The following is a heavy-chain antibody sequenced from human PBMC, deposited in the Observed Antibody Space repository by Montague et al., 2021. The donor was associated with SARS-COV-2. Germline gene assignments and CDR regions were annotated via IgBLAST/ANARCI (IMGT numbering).Heavy chain of an antibody. CDR3: ARASGKKTIFGVVISYFDY. CDR1: GGSISSGGYY. Sequence: TLSLTCTVSGGSISSGGYYWSWIRQHSGKGLEWIGYIYYSGSTYYNPSLKSRVTISVDTSKNQFSLKLSSVTAADTAVSYCARASGKKTIFGVVISYFDYWGQGTLVTVSS. J-gene: IGHJ4*02. D-gene: IGHD3-3*01. CDR2: IYYSGST. V-gene: IGHV4-31*03.